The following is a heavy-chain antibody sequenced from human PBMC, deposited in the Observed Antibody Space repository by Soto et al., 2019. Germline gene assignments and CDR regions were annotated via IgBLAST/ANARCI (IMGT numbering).Heavy chain of an antibody. D-gene: IGHD2-2*03. J-gene: IGHJ6*02. CDR3: ARLNGYCVSTGCHGYYGMDV. CDR2: SITVGAP. CDR1: GGSISNTT. Sequence: SETLSLTCTVSGGSISNTTGAGSGSPQGRDWSGLGISITVGAPTTAPSLLSRVTISADTSMNEFSLRLSSVTAADTAVYYCARLNGYCVSTGCHGYYGMDVWGQGTTVTVSS. V-gene: IGHV4-59*08.